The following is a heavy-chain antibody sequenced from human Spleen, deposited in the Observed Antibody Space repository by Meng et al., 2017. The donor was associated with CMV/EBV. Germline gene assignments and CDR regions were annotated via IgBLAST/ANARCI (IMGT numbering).Heavy chain of an antibody. D-gene: IGHD3-16*02. Sequence: SETLSLTCTVSGGSISSSSYYWGWIRQPPGKGLEWIGSIYYSGSTYYNPSLKSRVTISVDTSKNQFSLKLSSVTAADTAVYYCARGNRSFYYFDYWGQGTLVTVSS. J-gene: IGHJ4*02. V-gene: IGHV4-39*07. CDR1: GGSISSSSYY. CDR2: IYYSGST. CDR3: ARGNRSFYYFDY.